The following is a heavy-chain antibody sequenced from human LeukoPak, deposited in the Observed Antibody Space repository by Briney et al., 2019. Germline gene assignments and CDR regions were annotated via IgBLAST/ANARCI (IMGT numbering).Heavy chain of an antibody. CDR2: IDTSGNT. CDR1: GGSISIYR. J-gene: IGHJ3*02. CDR3: ARGIVRGVSAPDI. D-gene: IGHD3-10*01. Sequence: SETLSLTCTLSGGSISIYRWSWIRQPAGKGLEWMGRIDTSGNTNYNPSLNGRVTMSVDTSKTQFYLDLRSVTAADTAIYYCARGIVRGVSAPDIWGQGTMVTVSS. V-gene: IGHV4-4*07.